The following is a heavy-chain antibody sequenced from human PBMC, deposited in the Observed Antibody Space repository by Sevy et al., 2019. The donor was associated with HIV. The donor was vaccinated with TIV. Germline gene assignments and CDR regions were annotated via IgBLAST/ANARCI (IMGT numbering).Heavy chain of an antibody. Sequence: GGSLRLSCAASGFTFSDYYMNWVRQAPGKGLEWVSSISSRSSYIHYADSVRGRFTISRDNAKNSLDLQMNSLRAEDAAVYYCAREKTILEGRYGMDVWDQGTTVTVSS. D-gene: IGHD3-3*01. CDR3: AREKTILEGRYGMDV. CDR1: GFTFSDYY. V-gene: IGHV3-21*01. CDR2: ISSRSSYI. J-gene: IGHJ6*02.